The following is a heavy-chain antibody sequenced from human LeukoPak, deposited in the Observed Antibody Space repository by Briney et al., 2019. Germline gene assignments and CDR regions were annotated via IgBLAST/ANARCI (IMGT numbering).Heavy chain of an antibody. CDR3: ARALYGSGNYYYPGDY. Sequence: PGGSLRLSCAASRFTFSSYAMSWVRQAPGKGLEWVSTISGSGGSTYYADSVKGRFTISRDNSKNMLYLQMNGLRAEDTAMYYCARALYGSGNYYYPGDYWGQGTLVTVSS. CDR1: RFTFSSYA. J-gene: IGHJ4*02. V-gene: IGHV3-23*01. CDR2: ISGSGGST. D-gene: IGHD3-10*01.